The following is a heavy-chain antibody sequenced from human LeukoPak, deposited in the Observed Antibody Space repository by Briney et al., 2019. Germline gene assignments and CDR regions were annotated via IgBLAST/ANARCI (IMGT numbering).Heavy chain of an antibody. CDR1: GGSISSYY. Sequence: PSETLSLTCTVSGGSISSYYWSWIRQPAGKGLEWIGRINTSGSTIYNPSLKSRVTISVDTSKNQFSLKLISVTAADTAVYYCARDTLWGAAGGTFDYWGQGTLVTVSS. CDR3: ARDTLWGAAGGTFDY. D-gene: IGHD6-13*01. V-gene: IGHV4-4*07. CDR2: INTSGST. J-gene: IGHJ4*02.